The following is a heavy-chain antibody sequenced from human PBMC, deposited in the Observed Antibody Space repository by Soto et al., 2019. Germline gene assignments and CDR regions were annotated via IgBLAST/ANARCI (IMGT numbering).Heavy chain of an antibody. CDR1: GGTFSSYA. Sequence: GASVKVSCKASGGTFSSYAISWVRQAPGQGLEWMGGIIPIFGTANYAQKFQGRVTITADESTSTAYIELSSLRSEDTAVYYCARGGYDSSGYYRPKPPSNYYYYGMDVWGQGTTVTVSS. V-gene: IGHV1-69*13. CDR2: IIPIFGTA. D-gene: IGHD3-22*01. CDR3: ARGGYDSSGYYRPKPPSNYYYYGMDV. J-gene: IGHJ6*02.